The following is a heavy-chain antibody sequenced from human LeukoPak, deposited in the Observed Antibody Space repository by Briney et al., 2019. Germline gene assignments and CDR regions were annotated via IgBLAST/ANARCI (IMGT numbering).Heavy chain of an antibody. CDR3: ARHSGSYPTYDY. D-gene: IGHD1-26*01. CDR2: IYYSGST. CDR1: GGSISSYY. Sequence: SETLSLTCTVSGGSISSYYWSWIRQPPGKGLEWIGYIYYSGSTNYNPSLKSRVTISVDTSKNQFPLKLSSVTAADTAVYYCARHSGSYPTYDYWGQGTLVTVSS. V-gene: IGHV4-59*01. J-gene: IGHJ4*02.